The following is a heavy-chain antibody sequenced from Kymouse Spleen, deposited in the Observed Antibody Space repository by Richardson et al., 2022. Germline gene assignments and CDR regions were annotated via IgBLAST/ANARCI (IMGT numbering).Heavy chain of an antibody. J-gene: IGHJ4*02. Sequence: EVQLVESGGGLVQPGGSLRLSCAASGFTFSSYDMHWVRQATGKGLEWVSAIGTAGDTYYPGSVKGRFTISRENAKNSLYLQMNSLRAGDTAVYYCARGGWNSHFDYWGQGTLVTVSS. V-gene: IGHV3-13*01. CDR3: ARGGWNSHFDY. CDR1: GFTFSSYD. CDR2: IGTAGDT. D-gene: IGHD1-7*01.